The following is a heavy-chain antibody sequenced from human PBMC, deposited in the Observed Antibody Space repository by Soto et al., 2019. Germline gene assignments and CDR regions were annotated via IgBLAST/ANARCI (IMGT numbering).Heavy chain of an antibody. Sequence: QVQLQQWGAGLLKPSETLYLTCAVYGGSFSGYYWNWIRQPPGKALEWIWEINHIVSTNYNPSSKSRVTISVDTSKNQFSLKLSSVTAADTAVYYCAGTTVTKKYYYYMEVWGKGNKVNVSS. CDR3: AGTTVTKKYYYYMEV. J-gene: IGHJ6*03. CDR2: INHIVST. D-gene: IGHD4-17*01. V-gene: IGHV4-34*01. CDR1: GGSFSGYY.